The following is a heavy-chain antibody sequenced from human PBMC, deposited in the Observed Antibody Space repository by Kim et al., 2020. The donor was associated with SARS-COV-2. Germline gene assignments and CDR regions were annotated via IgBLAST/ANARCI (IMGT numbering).Heavy chain of an antibody. J-gene: IGHJ1*01. V-gene: IGHV4-34*01. CDR1: GGSFIGYY. D-gene: IGHD3-16*01. CDR2: INHSGST. Sequence: SETLSLTCIVSGGSFIGYYWSWIRQSPGKGLEWIGEINHSGSTNYNPSLKSRVTLSVDTPKTQFSLNLSSLTAADTAVYYCARGRWGVSGRYFQHWGQGTLVTVSS. CDR3: ARGRWGVSGRYFQH.